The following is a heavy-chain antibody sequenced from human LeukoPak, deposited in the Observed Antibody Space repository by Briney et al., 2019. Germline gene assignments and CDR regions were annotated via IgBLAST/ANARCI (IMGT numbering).Heavy chain of an antibody. V-gene: IGHV4-59*01. J-gene: IGHJ5*02. CDR1: GGSISSYY. CDR2: IYYSGST. D-gene: IGHD3-3*01. Sequence: SETLSLTCTVSGGSISSYYWSWIRQPPGKGLEWIGYIYYSGSTNYNPSLKSRVTISVDTSKNQFSLKLSSVTAADTAMYYCARARFLEWSFLSWFDPWGQGTLVTVSS. CDR3: ARARFLEWSFLSWFDP.